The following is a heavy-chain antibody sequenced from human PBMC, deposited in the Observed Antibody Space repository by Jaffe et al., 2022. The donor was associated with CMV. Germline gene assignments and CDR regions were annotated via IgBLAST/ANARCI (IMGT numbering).Heavy chain of an antibody. CDR2: VNPSGDT. J-gene: IGHJ4*02. V-gene: IGHV1-46*01. CDR1: GYTFTNHY. D-gene: IGHD3-10*01. Sequence: QVQLVQSGAEVKEPGASVKVSCKASGYTFTNHYMHWVRQAPGQGLEWMGIVNPSGDTTYAQKFQGRITMTADTSTSSFYMDLSSLRSEDTAVYYCARDASGVDFDYWGQGSLVTVSP. CDR3: ARDASGVDFDY.